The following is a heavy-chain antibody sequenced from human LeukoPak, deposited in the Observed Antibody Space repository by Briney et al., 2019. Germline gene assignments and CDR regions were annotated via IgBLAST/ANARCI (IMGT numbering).Heavy chain of an antibody. CDR1: GGSFSGYY. CDR2: IYYSGNT. CDR3: ARDKWEPYFDY. V-gene: IGHV4-59*01. J-gene: IGHJ4*02. D-gene: IGHD1-26*01. Sequence: SETPSLTCAVYGGSFSGYYWSWIRQPPGKGLEWIGYIYYSGNTNYNPSLKSRVTISVDTSKNQFSLKLSSVTAADTAVYYCARDKWEPYFDYWGQGTLVTVSS.